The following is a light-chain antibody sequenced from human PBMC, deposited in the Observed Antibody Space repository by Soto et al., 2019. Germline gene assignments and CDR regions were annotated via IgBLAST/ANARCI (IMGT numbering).Light chain of an antibody. Sequence: QSALTQPRSVSGSPGQSVTISSTGTSSDVGGYNYVSWYQQHPGKAPKLMIYDVSKRPSGVPDRFSDSKSGNTASLTISGLQAEDEADYYCCSYAGSYTFYVFGTGTKLTVL. CDR3: CSYAGSYTFYV. CDR2: DVS. J-gene: IGLJ1*01. V-gene: IGLV2-11*01. CDR1: SSDVGGYNY.